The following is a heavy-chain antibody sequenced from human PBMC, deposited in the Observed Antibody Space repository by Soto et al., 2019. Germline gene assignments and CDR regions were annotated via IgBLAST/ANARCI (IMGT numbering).Heavy chain of an antibody. V-gene: IGHV4-4*02. Sequence: SETLSLTCGVSGASISSRNWWGWVRQSPAKGLEWIGEISHTGTTNYKPSLKSRVTLSVDKSKNQFSLTLTSVTAADTAVYYCVKKTIDALNCFNPWGQGTLVTVPQ. CDR3: VKKTIDALNCFNP. CDR1: GASISSRNW. CDR2: ISHTGTT. D-gene: IGHD3-16*01. J-gene: IGHJ5*02.